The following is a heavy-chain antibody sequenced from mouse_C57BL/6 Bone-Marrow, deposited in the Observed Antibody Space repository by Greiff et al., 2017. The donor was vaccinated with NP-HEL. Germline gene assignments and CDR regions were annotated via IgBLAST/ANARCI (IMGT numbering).Heavy chain of an antibody. CDR1: GYTFTSYW. Sequence: QVQLQQPGAELVMPGASVKLSCKASGYTFTSYWMHWVKQRPGQGLEWIGEIDPSDSYTNYNQKFKGKSTWTVDKSSSTAYMQLSSLTSEDSAVYYCARSTMAYFDYWGQGTTLTVSS. CDR3: ARSTMAYFDY. J-gene: IGHJ2*01. V-gene: IGHV1-69*01. D-gene: IGHD2-1*01. CDR2: IDPSDSYT.